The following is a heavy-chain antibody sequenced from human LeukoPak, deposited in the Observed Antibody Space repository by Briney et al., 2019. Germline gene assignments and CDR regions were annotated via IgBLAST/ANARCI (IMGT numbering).Heavy chain of an antibody. Sequence: GGSLRLSCAASGFTFSSYAMNWARQAPGKGLEWVSTITGSGGDTYYADSVKGRFTISRGNSKNTLYLQMNSLRAEDTAIYYCAKDPYVGGGYHFDSWGQGSLVTVSS. V-gene: IGHV3-23*01. CDR2: ITGSGGDT. CDR3: AKDPYVGGGYHFDS. J-gene: IGHJ4*02. CDR1: GFTFSSYA. D-gene: IGHD3-22*01.